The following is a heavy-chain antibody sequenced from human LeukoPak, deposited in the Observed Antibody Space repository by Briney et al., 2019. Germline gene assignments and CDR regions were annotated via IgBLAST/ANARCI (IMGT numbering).Heavy chain of an antibody. J-gene: IGHJ4*02. Sequence: SGGSLRLSCAASGFTFSSYSVNWVRQAPGKGLEWVSSISSSSSYIYYADSVKGRFTISRDNAKNSLYLQMNSLRAEDTAVYYCARDPSVAAAASPPPNYWGQGTLVTVSS. CDR3: ARDPSVAAAASPPPNY. V-gene: IGHV3-21*01. CDR2: ISSSSSYI. CDR1: GFTFSSYS. D-gene: IGHD6-13*01.